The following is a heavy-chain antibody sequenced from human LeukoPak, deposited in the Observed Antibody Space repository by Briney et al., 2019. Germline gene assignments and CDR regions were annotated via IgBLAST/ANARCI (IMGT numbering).Heavy chain of an antibody. D-gene: IGHD3-10*01. CDR1: GYSFTSYW. Sequence: GESLKIPCKGPGYSFTSYWIGWVRQMPGEGLEWMGIIYPGDSDTRYSPSFQGQVTISADKSISTAYLQWSSLKASDTAMYYCARTDYYGSGTYAFDIWGQGTMVTVSS. CDR2: IYPGDSDT. CDR3: ARTDYYGSGTYAFDI. J-gene: IGHJ3*02. V-gene: IGHV5-51*01.